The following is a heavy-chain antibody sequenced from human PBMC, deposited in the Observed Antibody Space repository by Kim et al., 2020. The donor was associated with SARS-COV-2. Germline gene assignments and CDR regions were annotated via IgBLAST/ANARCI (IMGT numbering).Heavy chain of an antibody. CDR3: AREAPGITGTENSFDY. J-gene: IGHJ4*02. D-gene: IGHD1-20*01. Sequence: ASVKVSCKASGYTFTGYYIHWVRQAPGQGLEWMGRINPKSGGTNYAQKFQGRVTMTRDTSISTAYMELSRLRSDDTAVYYCAREAPGITGTENSFDYWGQGTLVTVSS. CDR2: INPKSGGT. CDR1: GYTFTGYY. V-gene: IGHV1-2*06.